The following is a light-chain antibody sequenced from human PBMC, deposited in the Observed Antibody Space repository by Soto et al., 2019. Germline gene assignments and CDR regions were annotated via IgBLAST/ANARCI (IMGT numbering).Light chain of an antibody. J-gene: IGLJ3*02. CDR2: DVG. V-gene: IGLV2-11*01. CDR1: SSDVGGYNY. Sequence: QSALTQPRSVSGSPGQSVTISCTGTSSDVGGYNYVSWYQQHPGEAPKLMIYDVGKRPSGVPDRFSGSKSGNTASLTISGLQTEDEADYYCCSYAGSYSRVFGGGTKLTVL. CDR3: CSYAGSYSRV.